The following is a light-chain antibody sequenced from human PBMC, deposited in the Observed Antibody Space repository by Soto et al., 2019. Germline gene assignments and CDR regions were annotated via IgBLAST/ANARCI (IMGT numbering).Light chain of an antibody. V-gene: IGLV1-40*01. Sequence: QSVLTQPPSVSGAPGQRVTISCTGTNSNIGSDYGVHWYQQFPGTAPKLLLYGNSNRPSGVPDRFSGSKSGTSASLAITGLQAEDEADYYCQSYDRSLRACVFGTGTKVTVL. CDR2: GNS. J-gene: IGLJ1*01. CDR3: QSYDRSLRACV. CDR1: NSNIGSDYG.